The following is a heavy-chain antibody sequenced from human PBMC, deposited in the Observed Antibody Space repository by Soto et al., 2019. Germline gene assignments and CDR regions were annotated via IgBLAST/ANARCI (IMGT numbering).Heavy chain of an antibody. CDR1: GYTFTSYG. Sequence: QVQLVQSGAEVKKPGASVKVSCKASGYTFTSYGISWVRQAPGQGLEWMGRISAYNGNTNYAQKLQGRVTMTTDTSTSTAYMELRSLRSDDTAVYYCARVPRVAVAGGSLGYWGQGTLVTVSS. V-gene: IGHV1-18*01. CDR2: ISAYNGNT. CDR3: ARVPRVAVAGGSLGY. J-gene: IGHJ4*02. D-gene: IGHD6-19*01.